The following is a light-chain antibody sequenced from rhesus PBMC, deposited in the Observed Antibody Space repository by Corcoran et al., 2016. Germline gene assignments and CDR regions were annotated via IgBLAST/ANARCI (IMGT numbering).Light chain of an antibody. V-gene: IGKV1-22*01. CDR1: QSISSW. J-gene: IGKJ4*01. CDR3: QQYSSSPLT. CDR2: KAS. Sequence: DIQMTQSPSSLSASVGDTVTITCRASQSISSWLAWYQQKPGKAPKLLFNKASTLQSGVPSRFRGSGSGTDFTLTISSLQSEDFATYYCQQYSSSPLTFGGGTKVEIK.